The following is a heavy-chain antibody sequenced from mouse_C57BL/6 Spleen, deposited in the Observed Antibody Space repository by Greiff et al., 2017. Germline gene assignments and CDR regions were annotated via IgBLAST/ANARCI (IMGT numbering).Heavy chain of an antibody. D-gene: IGHD4-1*01. CDR1: GFTFSSYA. V-gene: IGHV5-9-1*02. CDR3: TRPLTGTGGYFDV. J-gene: IGHJ1*03. Sequence: EVQLVESGEGLVKPGGSLKLSCAASGFTFSSYAMSWVRQTPEQRLEWVAYISSGGDYIYYADTVKGRFTISRDNARNTLYLQMSSLKSEDTAMYYCTRPLTGTGGYFDVWGTGTTVTVSS. CDR2: ISSGGDYI.